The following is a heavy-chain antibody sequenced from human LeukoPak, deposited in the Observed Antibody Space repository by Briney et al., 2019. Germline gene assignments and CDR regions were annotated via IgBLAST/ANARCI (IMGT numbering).Heavy chain of an antibody. Sequence: GGSLRLSCAASGFTFSSYGMHWVRQAPGKGLEWVAVISYDGSNKYYADSVKGRFTISRDNSKNTLYLQMNSLRAEDTAVYYCARQGGYILTGYYNPYDAFDIWGQGTMVTVSS. D-gene: IGHD3-9*01. CDR3: ARQGGYILTGYYNPYDAFDI. CDR2: ISYDGSNK. J-gene: IGHJ3*02. CDR1: GFTFSSYG. V-gene: IGHV3-30*03.